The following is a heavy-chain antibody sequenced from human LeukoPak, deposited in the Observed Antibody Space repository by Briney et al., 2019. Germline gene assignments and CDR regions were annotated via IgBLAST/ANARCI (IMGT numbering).Heavy chain of an antibody. CDR1: GFTFSSYA. CDR2: ISYGGSNK. D-gene: IGHD5-12*01. CDR3: ARDDPDSGYEGDAFDI. V-gene: IGHV3-30*04. Sequence: PGGSLRLSCAASGFTFSSYAMNWVRQAPGKGLEWVAVISYGGSNKYYADSVKGRFTISRDNSKNTLYLQMNSLRAEDTAVYYCARDDPDSGYEGDAFDIWGQGTMVTVSS. J-gene: IGHJ3*02.